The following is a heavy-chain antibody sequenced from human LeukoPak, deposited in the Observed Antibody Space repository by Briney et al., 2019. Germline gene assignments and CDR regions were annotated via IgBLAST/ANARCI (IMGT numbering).Heavy chain of an antibody. CDR3: ARLSTDDSSGYYAPGPLDY. V-gene: IGHV1-18*01. D-gene: IGHD3-22*01. Sequence: ASVKVSCKASGYTFTSYGISWVRQAPGQGLEWMGWISAYNGNTNYAQKLQGRVTMTTDTSTSTAYMELRSLRSDDTAVYYCARLSTDDSSGYYAPGPLDYWGQGTLVTVSS. CDR1: GYTFTSYG. J-gene: IGHJ4*02. CDR2: ISAYNGNT.